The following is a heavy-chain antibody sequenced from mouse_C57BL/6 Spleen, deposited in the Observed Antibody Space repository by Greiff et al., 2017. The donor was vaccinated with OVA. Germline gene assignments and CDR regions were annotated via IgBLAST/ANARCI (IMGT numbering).Heavy chain of an antibody. Sequence: QVQLQQSGAELARPGASVKMSCKASGYTFTSYTMHWVTQRPGQGLEWIGYINPSSWYTKYNQKFTDKATLTADKSSSTAYMQLSSLTSEDSAVYDCARGGLTGTGYFDYWGQGTTLTVSA. CDR1: GYTFTSYT. V-gene: IGHV1-4*01. J-gene: IGHJ2*01. CDR2: INPSSWYT. CDR3: ARGGLTGTGYFDY. D-gene: IGHD4-1*01.